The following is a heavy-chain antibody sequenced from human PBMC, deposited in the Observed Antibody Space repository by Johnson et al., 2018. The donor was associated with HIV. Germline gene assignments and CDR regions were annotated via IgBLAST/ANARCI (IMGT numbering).Heavy chain of an antibody. CDR3: ARGSTMRVIAFDL. CDR1: GFTFSSYA. CDR2: ISYDGSNR. V-gene: IGHV3-30-3*01. J-gene: IGHJ3*01. Sequence: QVRLVESGGGLVQPGRSLRLSCAASGFTFSSYALYWVRQVPGKGLEWVATISYDGSNRYYADSVKGRFTISRDNSKNTLYLQMNSLRTEDTAVYYCARGSTMRVIAFDLWGQGTMVTVSS. D-gene: IGHD3-16*02.